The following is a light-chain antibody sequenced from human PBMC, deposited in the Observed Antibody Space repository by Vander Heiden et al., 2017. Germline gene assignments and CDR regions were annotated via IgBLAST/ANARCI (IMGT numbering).Light chain of an antibody. CDR1: QSVSSY. Sequence: EIVMTQSPAPLSVSPGERATISCRASQSVSSYLCWHQKTPGQAPRLLIYGASSRATVIPGCFSGSGCRKEFTLTSSSLHYEEFVVYCCQQYNNCPGTFGQGTKVEIK. CDR2: GAS. CDR3: QQYNNCPGT. V-gene: IGKV3-15*01. J-gene: IGKJ1*01.